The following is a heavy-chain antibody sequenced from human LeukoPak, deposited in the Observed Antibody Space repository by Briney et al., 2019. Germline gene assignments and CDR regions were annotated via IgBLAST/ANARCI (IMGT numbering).Heavy chain of an antibody. CDR3: ARHNSVHPQNRIAYYFDY. V-gene: IGHV4-59*08. CDR2: IYYSGST. J-gene: IGHJ4*02. D-gene: IGHD1-1*01. Sequence: SETLSLTCTVSGDSISSYYWSWIRQPPGKGLEWIGYIYYSGSTNYNPSLKSRVTISVDTSKNQFSLKLSSVTAADTAVYYCARHNSVHPQNRIAYYFDYWGQGTLVTVSS. CDR1: GDSISSYY.